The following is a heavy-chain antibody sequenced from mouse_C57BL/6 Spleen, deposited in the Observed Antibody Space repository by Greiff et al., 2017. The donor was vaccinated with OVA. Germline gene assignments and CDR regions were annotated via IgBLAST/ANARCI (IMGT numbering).Heavy chain of an antibody. CDR1: GYTFTSYW. CDR3: EMLRLDAMYY. D-gene: IGHD3-2*02. V-gene: IGHV1-74*01. Sequence: QVQLQQPGAELVKPGASVKVSCKASGYTFTSYWMHWVTQRPGQGLEWIGRLHPSDSDSNSNQKFKGKATLTVDKSSSTAYMQLSSLTSEDTAVYYWEMLRLDAMYYGGQGTSGTVSS. J-gene: IGHJ4*01. CDR2: LHPSDSDS.